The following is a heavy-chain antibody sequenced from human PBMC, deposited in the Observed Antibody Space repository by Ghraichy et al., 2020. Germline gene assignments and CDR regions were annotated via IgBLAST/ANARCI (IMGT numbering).Heavy chain of an antibody. CDR2: INHSGST. CDR3: ARGRKDYYYYGMDV. V-gene: IGHV4-34*01. CDR1: GGSFSGYY. D-gene: IGHD2-15*01. J-gene: IGHJ6*02. Sequence: SETLSLTCAVYGGSFSGYYWIWIRQPPGKGLEWIGEINHSGSTNYNPSLKSRVTISVDTSKNQFSLKLSSVTAADTAVYYCARGRKDYYYYGMDVWGQGTTVTVSS.